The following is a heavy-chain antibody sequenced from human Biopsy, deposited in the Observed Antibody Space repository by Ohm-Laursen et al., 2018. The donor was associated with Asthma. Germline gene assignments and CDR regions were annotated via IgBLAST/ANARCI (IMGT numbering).Heavy chain of an antibody. J-gene: IGHJ4*02. CDR3: AKDVFPGWELRRGPDY. V-gene: IGHV3-30*18. CDR1: GFTFSNYG. CDR2: ISFDGSNK. Sequence: SLRLSCSASGFTFSNYGMHWVRQAPGKGLDWVAVISFDGSNKNYTDSVKGRFTISRDNSRNTLHLQMNSLRAENTAVYYCAKDVFPGWELRRGPDYWGQGTLVTVSS. D-gene: IGHD1-26*01.